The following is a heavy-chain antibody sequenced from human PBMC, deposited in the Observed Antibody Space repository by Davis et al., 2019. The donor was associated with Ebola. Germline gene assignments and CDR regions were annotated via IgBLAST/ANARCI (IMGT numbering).Heavy chain of an antibody. V-gene: IGHV3-21*01. D-gene: IGHD2-15*01. J-gene: IGHJ5*02. CDR3: ARIGFKSGAPNH. CDR1: GFTFSSYS. Sequence: GESLKISCAASGFTFSSYSMNWVRQAPGKGLEWVSSISSSSSYIYYADSVKGRFTISRDNSKNTLYLQMNSLRSEDSAAYSCARIGFKSGAPNHWGQGTQVTVSS. CDR2: ISSSSSYI.